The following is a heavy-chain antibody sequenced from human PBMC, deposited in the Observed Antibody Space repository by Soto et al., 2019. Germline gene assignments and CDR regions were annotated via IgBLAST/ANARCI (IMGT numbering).Heavy chain of an antibody. V-gene: IGHV4-61*01. D-gene: IGHD3-22*01. J-gene: IGHJ6*03. CDR2: IYYSGST. CDR3: ARFRMPFIIVVVSRPACCMAF. Sequence: PSETLALTCTVSGGSVGRGSYYWSGIRQPPGKGLEWIGYIYYSGSTNYNPSLKSRVTISVDTSKNQFSLKLSAVTAADTAVYYCARFRMPFIIVVVSRPACCMAFRGTGTSGTGSS. CDR1: GGSVGRGSYY.